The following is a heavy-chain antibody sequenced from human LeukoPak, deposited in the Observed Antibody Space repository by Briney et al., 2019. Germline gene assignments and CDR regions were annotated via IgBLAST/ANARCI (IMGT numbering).Heavy chain of an antibody. CDR3: AKERREQSRDNYFDY. V-gene: IGHV3-23*01. J-gene: IGHJ4*02. CDR2: ISGSGITT. CDR1: GFTFSNYA. Sequence: PGGSLRLSCVASGFTFSNYAMSWVRLAPGRGPEWVSVISGSGITTFYADSVKGRFTISRDNSKNTLYLQMNSLRAEDTAVYYCAKERREQSRDNYFDYWGQGTLVTVSS. D-gene: IGHD1-26*01.